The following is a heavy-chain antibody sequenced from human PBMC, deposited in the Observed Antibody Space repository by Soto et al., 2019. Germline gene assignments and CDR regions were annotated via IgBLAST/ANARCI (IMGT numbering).Heavy chain of an antibody. CDR2: MNYSGST. CDR3: TRVGGYYGDYPNFDY. J-gene: IGHJ4*02. CDR1: GGTISNYY. V-gene: IGHV4-59*01. D-gene: IGHD4-17*01. Sequence: PSETLSLTSNASGGTISNYYWSWIRQPPGRGLEWMGYMNYSGSTNYNPSRKSRVTISVGTSKKQLFLKLNSVTAADTAGYFCTRVGGYYGDYPNFDYWGRGTLVTVSS.